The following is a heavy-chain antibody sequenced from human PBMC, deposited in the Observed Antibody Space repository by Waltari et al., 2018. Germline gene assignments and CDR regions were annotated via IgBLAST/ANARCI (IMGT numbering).Heavy chain of an antibody. Sequence: QLQLQESGPGLVKPSETLSLTCTVPGGSISSSSYYWGWIRQPPGKGLEWIGSIYYCGSTYYNPSLKSRVTISVDTSKNQFSLKLSSVTAADTAVYYCASYYYGSGSYFWGQGTLVTVSS. D-gene: IGHD3-10*01. CDR1: GGSISSSSYY. CDR2: IYYCGST. CDR3: ASYYYGSGSYF. V-gene: IGHV4-39*01. J-gene: IGHJ4*02.